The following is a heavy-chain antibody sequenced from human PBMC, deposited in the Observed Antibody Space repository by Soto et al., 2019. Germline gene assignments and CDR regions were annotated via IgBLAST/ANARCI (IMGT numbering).Heavy chain of an antibody. CDR1: GFIFSSYA. V-gene: IGHV3-30-3*01. J-gene: IGHJ4*02. CDR2: ISYDGRNK. D-gene: IGHD3-22*01. Sequence: GGSLRLSCAASGFIFSSYAMHWVRQAPGKGLEWVALISYDGRNKYYADSAKGRFTISRDNSKNTLYLQMNGLRAEDTAVYYCARDPPLSSIVVVGVDDFWGQGTLVTVSS. CDR3: ARDPPLSSIVVVGVDDF.